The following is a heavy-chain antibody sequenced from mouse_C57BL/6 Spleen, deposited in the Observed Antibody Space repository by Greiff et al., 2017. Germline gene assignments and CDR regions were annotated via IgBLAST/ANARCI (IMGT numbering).Heavy chain of an antibody. CDR1: GYTFTSYW. CDR2: IYPGSGST. J-gene: IGHJ4*01. Sequence: QVQLQQPGAELVKPGASVKLSCKASGYTFTSYWITWVKQRPGQGLEWIGDIYPGSGSTNYNEKFKSKATLTVDTSSSTAYMQLSSLTSEDSAVYYCARGDCPHYYAMDYWGQGTSVTVSS. V-gene: IGHV1-55*01. CDR3: ARGDCPHYYAMDY.